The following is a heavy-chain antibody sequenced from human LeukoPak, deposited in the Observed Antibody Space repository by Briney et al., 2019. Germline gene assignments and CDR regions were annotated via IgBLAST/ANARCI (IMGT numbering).Heavy chain of an antibody. D-gene: IGHD5-24*01. CDR3: AKGGGYNSDYYYYMDV. J-gene: IGHJ6*03. CDR2: ISDSGNT. CDR1: GFTFSNYA. V-gene: IGHV3-23*01. Sequence: GGSLRLSCAASGFTFSNYAMHWVRQAPGKGLEWVSAISDSGNTYHADSVKGRFTISRDSSKNTLYLQMNSLRAEDTAVYYCAKGGGYNSDYYYYMDVWGKGTTVTISS.